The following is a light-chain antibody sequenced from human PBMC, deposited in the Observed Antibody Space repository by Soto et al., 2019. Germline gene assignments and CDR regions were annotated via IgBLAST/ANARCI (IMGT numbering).Light chain of an antibody. J-gene: IGLJ2*01. V-gene: IGLV1-44*01. Sequence: QSVLTQPPSASGTPGQRVTISCSGSSSNIGSNTVNWYQQLPGTAPKLLIYSNNQRPSGVPDRFSGSKSGTSASLAISGLQSEDGGDFYSAAWEGPRNGGLCGG. CDR3: AAWEGPRNGGL. CDR2: SNN. CDR1: SSNIGSNT.